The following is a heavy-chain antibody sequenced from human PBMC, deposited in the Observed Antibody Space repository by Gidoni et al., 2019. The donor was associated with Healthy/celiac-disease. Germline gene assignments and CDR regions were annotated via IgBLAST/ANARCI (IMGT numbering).Heavy chain of an antibody. D-gene: IGHD6-13*01. V-gene: IGHV4-59*08. Sequence: QVQLQESGPGLVKPSETLSLTCTVSGGSISSYYWGWIRQPPGKGLEWIGYIYYSGSTNYNPSLKSRVTISVDTSKNQFSLKLSSVTAADTAVYYCARGIAAAGISGDYYYYMDVWGKGTTVTVSS. J-gene: IGHJ6*03. CDR2: IYYSGST. CDR3: ARGIAAAGISGDYYYYMDV. CDR1: GGSISSYY.